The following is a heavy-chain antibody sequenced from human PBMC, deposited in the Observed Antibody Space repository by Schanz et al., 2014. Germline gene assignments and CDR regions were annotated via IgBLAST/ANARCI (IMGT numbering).Heavy chain of an antibody. CDR2: ISGSGGST. CDR3: AKGRFGELSAFDI. V-gene: IGHV3-23*01. J-gene: IGHJ3*02. D-gene: IGHD3-10*01. CDR1: GFTFSSYA. Sequence: EVQLLESGGGLVQPGGSLRLSCAASGFTFSSYAMSWVRQAPGKGLEWVSAISGSGGSTYYADSVKGRFTISRDNSKISLYLQMNSLGAEDTAVYYCAKGRFGELSAFDIWGQGTMVTVSS.